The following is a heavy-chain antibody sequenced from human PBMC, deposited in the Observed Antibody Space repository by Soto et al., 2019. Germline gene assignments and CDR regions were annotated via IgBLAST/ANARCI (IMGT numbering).Heavy chain of an antibody. D-gene: IGHD2-2*02. CDR2: ISYDGSNK. CDR1: GFTFSSYA. J-gene: IGHJ4*02. V-gene: IGHV3-30-3*01. CDR3: ARARYPVSPGAFDY. Sequence: PWGSLRLSCAASGFTFSSYAMHWVRQAPGKGLEWVAVISYDGSNKYYADSVKGRFTISRDYSKNTLYLQMNSLRAEDTAVYYCARARYPVSPGAFDYWGQGTLVTVSS.